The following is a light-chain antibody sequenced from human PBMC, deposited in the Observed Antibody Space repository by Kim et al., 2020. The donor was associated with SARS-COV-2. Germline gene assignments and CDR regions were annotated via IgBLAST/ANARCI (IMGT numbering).Light chain of an antibody. CDR3: GTWDYSLSAGV. V-gene: IGLV1-51*01. J-gene: IGLJ1*01. Sequence: GRKVTISCSGSSSTIRNNYVFWYQQLPGTAPKLLIYDNNKRPSGIPDRFSASQSGTSATLGITGLQTGDEADYYCGTWDYSLSAGVFGTGTKVTVL. CDR1: SSTIRNNY. CDR2: DNN.